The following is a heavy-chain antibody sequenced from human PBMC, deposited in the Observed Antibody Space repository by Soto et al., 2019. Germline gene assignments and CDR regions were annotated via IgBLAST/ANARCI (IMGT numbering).Heavy chain of an antibody. CDR3: ARVGAARPSRYYYYYYGMDV. CDR1: GGTFSSYA. CDR2: IIPIFGTA. D-gene: IGHD6-6*01. J-gene: IGHJ6*02. Sequence: SVKVSCKASGGTFSSYAISWVRQAPGQGLEWMGGIIPIFGTANYAQKFQGRVTITADESTSTAYMELSSLRSEDTAVYYCARVGAARPSRYYYYYYGMDVWGQGTTVTV. V-gene: IGHV1-69*13.